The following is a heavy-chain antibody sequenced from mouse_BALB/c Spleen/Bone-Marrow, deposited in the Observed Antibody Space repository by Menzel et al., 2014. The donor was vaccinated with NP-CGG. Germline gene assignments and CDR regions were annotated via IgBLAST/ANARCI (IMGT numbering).Heavy chain of an antibody. CDR3: AVYDYEGFAY. V-gene: IGHV14-3*02. J-gene: IGHJ3*01. CDR1: GFNIKDTY. D-gene: IGHD2-4*01. CDR2: IDPANGNT. Sequence: EVKLMESGAELVKPGASVKLSCTASGFNIKDTYMHWVKQRPEQGLEWIGRIDPANGNTKYDPKFQGKATITADTSSNTAYLQLSSLTPEDTAVYFCAVYDYEGFAYWGQGTLVTVSA.